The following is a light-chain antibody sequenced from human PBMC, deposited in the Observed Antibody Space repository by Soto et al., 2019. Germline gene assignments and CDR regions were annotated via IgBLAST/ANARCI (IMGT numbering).Light chain of an antibody. CDR2: AAS. CDR3: QQLNSYPLT. CDR1: QGITSY. V-gene: IGKV1-9*01. J-gene: IGKJ4*01. Sequence: QLTQSPSSLSASVGDRVTITCRASQGITSYLAWYQQKPGKAPKLLIYAASSLQSGVPSRFSGSGSGTDFTLTISSLQPEDFATYYCQQLNSYPLTFAGGTKVDI.